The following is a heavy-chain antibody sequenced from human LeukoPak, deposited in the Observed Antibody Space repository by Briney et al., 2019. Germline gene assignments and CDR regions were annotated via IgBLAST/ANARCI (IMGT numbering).Heavy chain of an antibody. CDR3: ARDLGYSYGPEAGAFDY. J-gene: IGHJ4*02. CDR1: GFTFSSYS. Sequence: PGGSLRLSCAASGFTFSSYSMNWVRQAPGKGLEWVSSISSSSSYIYYADSVKGRFTISRDNAKNSLYLQMNSLRAEDTAVYYCARDLGYSYGPEAGAFDYWGQGTLVTVSS. D-gene: IGHD5-18*01. CDR2: ISSSSSYI. V-gene: IGHV3-21*01.